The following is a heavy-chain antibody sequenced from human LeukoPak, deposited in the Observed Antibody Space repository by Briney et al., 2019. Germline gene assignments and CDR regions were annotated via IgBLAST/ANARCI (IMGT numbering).Heavy chain of an antibody. CDR2: FSSSGSYI. J-gene: IGHJ6*03. Sequence: PGGSLRLSCAAPGFTFSTYTMNWVRQAPGKGLEWVSSFSSSGSYIYYADSVKGRFTISRDNAKNSLYLHMDSLRAEDTALYYCARDRCSGGRCYSLSVGHMDVWGKGTTVTVSS. V-gene: IGHV3-21*01. D-gene: IGHD2-15*01. CDR3: ARDRCSGGRCYSLSVGHMDV. CDR1: GFTFSTYT.